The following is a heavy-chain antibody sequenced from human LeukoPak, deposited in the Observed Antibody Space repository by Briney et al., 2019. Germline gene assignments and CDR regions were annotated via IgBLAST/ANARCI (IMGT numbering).Heavy chain of an antibody. CDR1: GFTFSSYW. Sequence: GGSLRLSCAASGFTFSSYWMHWVRQAPGKGLVWVSCINSDGSSTSYADSVKGRFTISRDNAKNTLYLQMNSLRAEDTAVYYCARDPFPFYYGMDVWGQGTTVTVSS. CDR2: INSDGSST. J-gene: IGHJ6*02. V-gene: IGHV3-74*01. CDR3: ARDPFPFYYGMDV.